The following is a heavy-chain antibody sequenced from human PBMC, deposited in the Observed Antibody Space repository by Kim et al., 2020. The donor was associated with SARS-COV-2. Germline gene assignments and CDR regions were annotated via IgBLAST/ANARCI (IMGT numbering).Heavy chain of an antibody. V-gene: IGHV4-59*01. J-gene: IGHJ6*03. Sequence: SETLSLTCTVSGGSMIGDYWNWIRHPPGWVLEWIGSMYSVSTIYSPSLKGRVHISMDSSKNQFPLKLRSVTALDTALYFCAIARGHKQRVYYLYLWGKGT. CDR1: GGSMIGDY. D-gene: IGHD3-10*01. CDR2: MYSVST. CDR3: AIARGHKQRVYYLYL.